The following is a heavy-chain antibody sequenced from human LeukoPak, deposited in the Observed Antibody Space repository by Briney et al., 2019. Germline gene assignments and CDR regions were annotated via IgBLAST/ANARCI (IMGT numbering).Heavy chain of an antibody. D-gene: IGHD3-10*01. Sequence: SETLSLTCTVSGGSISSSSYYWGWIRQPPGKGLEWIGSIYYGGSTYYNPSLKSRVTISVDTSKNQFSLKLSSVTAADTAVYYCARDPRVRGVAGLWGQGTLVTVSS. J-gene: IGHJ4*02. CDR1: GGSISSSSYY. CDR2: IYYGGST. CDR3: ARDPRVRGVAGL. V-gene: IGHV4-39*07.